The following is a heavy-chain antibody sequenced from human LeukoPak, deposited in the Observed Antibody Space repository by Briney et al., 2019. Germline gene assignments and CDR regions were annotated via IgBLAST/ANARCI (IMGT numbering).Heavy chain of an antibody. Sequence: GGSLRLSCAASGFTFSTYWMNWYRQAPGKGLEWVASINQNGREKYYVDSVKGRFTISRDNAKDSLYLQMNSLRDEDTAVYYCARSLGDDWGQGTLVTVSS. CDR3: ARSLGDD. CDR2: INQNGREK. J-gene: IGHJ4*02. V-gene: IGHV3-7*01. D-gene: IGHD3-16*01. CDR1: GFTFSTYW.